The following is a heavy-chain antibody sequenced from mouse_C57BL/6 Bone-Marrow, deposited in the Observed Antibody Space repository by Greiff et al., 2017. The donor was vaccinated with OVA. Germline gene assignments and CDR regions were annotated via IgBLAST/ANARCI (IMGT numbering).Heavy chain of an antibody. CDR3: TFYYGNRFAY. D-gene: IGHD2-1*01. CDR2: IDPENGDT. V-gene: IGHV14-4*01. CDR1: GFNIKDDY. Sequence: VQLQQSGAELVRPGASVKLSCTASGFNIKDDYMHWVKQRPEQGLEWIGWIDPENGDTEYASKFQGKATITADTSSNTAYLQLSSLTSEDTAVYYCTFYYGNRFAYWGQGTLVTVSA. J-gene: IGHJ3*01.